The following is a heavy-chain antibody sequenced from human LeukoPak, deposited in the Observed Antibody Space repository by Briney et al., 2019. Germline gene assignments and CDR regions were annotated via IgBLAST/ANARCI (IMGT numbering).Heavy chain of an antibody. CDR3: VKFRGIQHYNYHMDV. CDR2: LTGSGGNT. V-gene: IGHV3-23*01. D-gene: IGHD3-10*01. CDR1: GFTFRSHV. Sequence: VGSLRLSCAASGFTFRSHVMSCVRPAPGKGLGWVSGLTGSGGNTYYADSVKGRFTISRDNSKNTLSLQMNSLGAEDAAVYYCVKFRGIQHYNYHMDVWGKGTTVTVSS. J-gene: IGHJ6*03.